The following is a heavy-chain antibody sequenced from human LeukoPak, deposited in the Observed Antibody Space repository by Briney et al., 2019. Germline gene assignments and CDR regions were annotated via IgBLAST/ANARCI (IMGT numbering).Heavy chain of an antibody. D-gene: IGHD6-19*01. Sequence: GGSLRLSCAASGFSFSNYVMHRVRQAPGRGLEWVAVISYDGSNEYYADSVKGRVTVSRDNSKNTLFLQMNSLRPEDTAVYYCAKDASGWYPNYYGLDVWGQGTTVTVSS. CDR2: ISYDGSNE. CDR3: AKDASGWYPNYYGLDV. V-gene: IGHV3-30*18. CDR1: GFSFSNYV. J-gene: IGHJ6*02.